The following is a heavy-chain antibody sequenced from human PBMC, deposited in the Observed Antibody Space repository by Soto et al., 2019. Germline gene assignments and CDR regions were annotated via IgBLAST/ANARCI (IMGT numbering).Heavy chain of an antibody. Sequence: QVQLVQSGAEVKKPGSSVKVSCKASGGTFNSHAISWVRQAPGQGLEWMGGIIPIFRTTNYAQMFQGRLTITADESTTTAYMELSSLTSADTAVYYCARPSRSSLQNSYYYAVDVWGQGTTVTVSS. J-gene: IGHJ6*02. D-gene: IGHD6-13*01. CDR2: IIPIFRTT. CDR1: GGTFNSHA. CDR3: ARPSRSSLQNSYYYAVDV. V-gene: IGHV1-69*12.